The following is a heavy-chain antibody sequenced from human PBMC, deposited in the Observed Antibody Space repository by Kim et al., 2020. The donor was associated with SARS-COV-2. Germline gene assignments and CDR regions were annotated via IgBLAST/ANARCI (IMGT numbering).Heavy chain of an antibody. D-gene: IGHD3-10*01. V-gene: IGHV3-7*04. CDR3: ARTARGLDY. CDR2: GSEK. Sequence: GSEKNYVDSVKGRFTISRDSAKNSLYLQMNSLRIEDTAVYYCARTARGLDYWSQGTQVTVSS. J-gene: IGHJ4*02.